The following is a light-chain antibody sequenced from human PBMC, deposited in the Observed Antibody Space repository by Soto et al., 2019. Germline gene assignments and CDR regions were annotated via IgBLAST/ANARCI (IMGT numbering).Light chain of an antibody. CDR3: GTWDSSLSAGV. CDR2: DNS. V-gene: IGLV1-51*01. J-gene: IGLJ2*01. Sequence: QSVLTQPPSVSGAPGQKVTISCSGSSTNIGNNYVSWYQHLPGTAPKLLIYDNSERPSGIPGRFSGSKSGTSATLGITGLQTGDEADYYCGTWDSSLSAGVFGGGTKLTVL. CDR1: STNIGNNY.